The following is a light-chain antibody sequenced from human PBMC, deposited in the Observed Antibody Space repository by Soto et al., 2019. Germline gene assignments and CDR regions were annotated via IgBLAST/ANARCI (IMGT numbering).Light chain of an antibody. CDR1: TVIVGSYNL. Sequence: QSVLTQPASVSGPPDKSITTPATETTVIVGSYNLVSWYQQHPGKAPKLMIYEGSKRPSGVSNRFSGSKSGNTASLTISGLQAEDEADYYCCSYAGSRYYVFGTGTKVTVL. V-gene: IGLV2-23*01. CDR3: CSYAGSRYYV. CDR2: EGS. J-gene: IGLJ1*01.